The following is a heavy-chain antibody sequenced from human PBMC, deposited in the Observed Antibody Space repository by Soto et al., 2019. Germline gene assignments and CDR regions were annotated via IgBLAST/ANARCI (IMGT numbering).Heavy chain of an antibody. CDR2: ISYDGSNK. Sequence: PGGSRRRSWSASGCTFSIYGIHWVRQAPGKGLDWVALISYDGSNKYYADSVKGRFTISRDNSKNTLYLQMNSLRAEDTAMYYCANDDPYSYDPSGYYGHFDYWGQGTMSTVSS. D-gene: IGHD3-22*01. J-gene: IGHJ4*02. V-gene: IGHV3-30*18. CDR3: ANDDPYSYDPSGYYGHFDY. CDR1: GCTFSIYG.